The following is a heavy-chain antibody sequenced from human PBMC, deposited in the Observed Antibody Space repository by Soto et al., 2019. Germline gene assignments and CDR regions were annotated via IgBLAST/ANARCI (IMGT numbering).Heavy chain of an antibody. CDR3: ARHHRGFLCPGDPHFGY. J-gene: IGHJ4*02. D-gene: IGHD3-10*02. Sequence: SETLSLTCTVSGGSISSRSYYWGWIRKPPGKGLEWIGSIYYSGSTYYNPSLKSRATISADTSKNQFSPTLSSVTAADTAVYYCARHHRGFLCPGDPHFGYWGQGTLGTVSS. V-gene: IGHV4-39*01. CDR1: GGSISSRSYY. CDR2: IYYSGST.